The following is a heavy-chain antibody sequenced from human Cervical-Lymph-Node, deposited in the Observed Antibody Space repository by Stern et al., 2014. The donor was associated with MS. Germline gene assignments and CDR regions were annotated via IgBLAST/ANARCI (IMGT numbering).Heavy chain of an antibody. CDR2: IYHRGST. V-gene: IGHV4-38-2*02. D-gene: IGHD6-13*01. J-gene: IGHJ5*02. Sequence: QVQLVESGPGLVKPSETLSLTCTVSGYSISSGYYWGWIRQPPGKGLAWIGTIYHRGSTYYNPSPKSRVTLSGNTSKNPVSLKLSSVTAADTAVYYCAREEQQLVHGNWFDPWGQGTLVTVSS. CDR3: AREEQQLVHGNWFDP. CDR1: GYSISSGYY.